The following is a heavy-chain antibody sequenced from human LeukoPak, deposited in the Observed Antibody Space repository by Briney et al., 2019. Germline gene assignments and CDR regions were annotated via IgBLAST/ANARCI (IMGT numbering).Heavy chain of an antibody. V-gene: IGHV3-23*01. J-gene: IGHJ4*02. CDR1: GFTFSSYA. Sequence: GGSLRLSCAASGFTFSSYAMSWVRQAPGKGLEWVSAISGSGGSTYYADSVKGRFTISRDNSKNTLYLQMNSLRAEDTAVYYCAKGGNTVTTYAAYYFDYWGQGTLVTVSS. D-gene: IGHD4-11*01. CDR2: ISGSGGST. CDR3: AKGGNTVTTYAAYYFDY.